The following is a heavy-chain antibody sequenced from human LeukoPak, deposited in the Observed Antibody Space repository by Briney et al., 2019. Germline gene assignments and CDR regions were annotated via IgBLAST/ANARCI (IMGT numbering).Heavy chain of an antibody. CDR2: IYTSGST. D-gene: IGHD2-15*01. J-gene: IGHJ4*02. CDR1: GGSISSYY. Sequence: SETLSLTCTVSGGSISSYYWSWIRQPAGKGLEWIGRIYTSGSTNYNPSLKSRVTMSVDTSKNQFSLKLSSVTAADTAVYYCARDDGYCSGGSCYFDYWGQGTLVTVSS. V-gene: IGHV4-4*07. CDR3: ARDDGYCSGGSCYFDY.